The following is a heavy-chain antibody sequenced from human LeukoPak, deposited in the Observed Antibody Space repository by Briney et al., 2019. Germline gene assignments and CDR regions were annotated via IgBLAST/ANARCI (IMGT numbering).Heavy chain of an antibody. CDR3: ATAKLLWFGESSAPIDY. V-gene: IGHV1-24*01. J-gene: IGHJ4*02. D-gene: IGHD3-10*01. CDR1: GYTLTELS. Sequence: ASVKVSFKVSGYTLTELSMHWVRQAPGKGLEWMGGFDPEDGETIYAQKFQGRVTMTEDTSTDTAYMELSSLRSEDTAVYYCATAKLLWFGESSAPIDYWGQGTLVTVSS. CDR2: FDPEDGET.